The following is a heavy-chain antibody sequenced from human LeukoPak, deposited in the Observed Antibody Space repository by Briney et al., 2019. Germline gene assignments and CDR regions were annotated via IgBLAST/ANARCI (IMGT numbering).Heavy chain of an antibody. Sequence: SETLSLTCTVSGGSISNSSFYWGWIRQPPGKGLECIASISYPGSTFYNPSLRSRVTISVDTSKNQFSLKLSSVTAADTAVYYCARGCSAGTPHNWFDPWGQGTLVTVSS. CDR1: GGSISNSSFY. CDR2: ISYPGST. V-gene: IGHV4-39*07. CDR3: ARGCSAGTPHNWFDP. J-gene: IGHJ5*02. D-gene: IGHD6-13*01.